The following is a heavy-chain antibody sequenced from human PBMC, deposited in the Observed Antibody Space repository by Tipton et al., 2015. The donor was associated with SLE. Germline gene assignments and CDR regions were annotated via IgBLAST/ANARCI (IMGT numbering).Heavy chain of an antibody. J-gene: IGHJ3*02. CDR3: ARGYGGNSPDAFDI. V-gene: IGHV4-34*01. Sequence: TLSLTCALYGGSFSPYSWSWIRQSPGKGLEWIGEVNHRGRTNYSPSLKNRVTISVDTSKNQFSLKLSSVTAADTAVYYCARGYGGNSPDAFDIWGQGTMVTVSS. CDR1: GGSFSPYS. D-gene: IGHD4-23*01. CDR2: VNHRGRT.